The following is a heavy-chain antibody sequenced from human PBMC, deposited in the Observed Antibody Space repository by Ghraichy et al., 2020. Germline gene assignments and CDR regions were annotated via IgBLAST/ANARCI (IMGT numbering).Heavy chain of an antibody. D-gene: IGHD6-13*01. CDR2: ISNDGSNE. Sequence: GGSLRLSCAASGFTFSTYPMHWVRQAPGKGPEWVAVISNDGSNEYYADSVKGRFTISRDNSKNTLYLQINSLRAEDTAVYYCARNSPDTSTWSSYFDYWGQGTLVPVSS. V-gene: IGHV3-30-3*01. CDR1: GFTFSTYP. J-gene: IGHJ4*02. CDR3: ARNSPDTSTWSSYFDY.